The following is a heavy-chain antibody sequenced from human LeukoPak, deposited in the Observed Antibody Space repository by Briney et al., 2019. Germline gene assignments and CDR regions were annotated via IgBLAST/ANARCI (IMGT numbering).Heavy chain of an antibody. CDR1: GYTFTSYG. J-gene: IGHJ4*02. CDR3: ARGLGRYDWGSY. V-gene: IGHV1-18*01. Sequence: ASVKVSCKASGYTFTSYGISWVQQAPGQGLEWMGWISAYNGNTNYAQKLQGRVTMTTDTSTSTAYMELWSLRSDDTAVNSCARGLGRYDWGSYWGRGTLVTVSS. CDR2: ISAYNGNT. D-gene: IGHD5-12*01.